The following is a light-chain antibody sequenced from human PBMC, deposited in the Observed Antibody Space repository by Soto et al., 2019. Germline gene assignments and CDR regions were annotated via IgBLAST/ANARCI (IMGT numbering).Light chain of an antibody. CDR2: GVY. J-gene: IGLJ1*01. V-gene: IGLV2-14*02. Sequence: QSALTQPASVSESPGQSISISCGGGRNDIGTYNLVSWYQQHPGKAPKLIIYGVYHRPSGVSTRFSASKSAYTASLTISGLQAEDEADYYCSSFTTTYFYVFGPGTKLTVL. CDR3: SSFTTTYFYV. CDR1: RNDIGTYNL.